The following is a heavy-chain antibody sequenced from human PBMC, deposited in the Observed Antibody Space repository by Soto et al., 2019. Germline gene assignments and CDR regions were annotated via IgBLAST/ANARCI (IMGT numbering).Heavy chain of an antibody. CDR2: IIPIFGTA. V-gene: IGHV1-69*01. D-gene: IGHD5-12*01. CDR1: GGTFSSYA. CDR3: ARVGGYSGYDYYGEFDY. Sequence: QVQLVQSGAEVKKPGSSVKVSCKASGGTFSSYAISWVRQAPGQGLEWMGGIIPIFGTANYAQKCQGRVTITADESTRTADMELSSLSSEDTAVYYCARVGGYSGYDYYGEFDYWGQGTLVIVSS. J-gene: IGHJ4*02.